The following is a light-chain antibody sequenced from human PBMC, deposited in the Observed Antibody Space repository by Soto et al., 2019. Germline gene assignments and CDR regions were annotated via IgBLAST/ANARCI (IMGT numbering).Light chain of an antibody. CDR1: ISDIGGYNF. J-gene: IGLJ2*01. CDR3: ASYTRTTTLV. CDR2: DVN. V-gene: IGLV2-14*01. Sequence: QSALTQPASVSGSPGQSITISCTGTISDIGGYNFISWYQHHPGKAPKLVIYDVNNRPSGISYRFSGPKSGNTASLTISGLQAEDEADYYCASYTRTTTLVFGGGTKVTVL.